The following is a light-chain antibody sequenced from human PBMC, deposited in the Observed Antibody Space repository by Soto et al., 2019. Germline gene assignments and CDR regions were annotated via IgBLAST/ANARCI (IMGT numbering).Light chain of an antibody. CDR2: EVS. CDR1: SSDVGSYNY. J-gene: IGLJ3*02. V-gene: IGLV2-23*02. CDR3: CSYAGSSTWV. Sequence: QSVLTQPASVSGSPGQSITISCTGTSSDVGSYNYVSWYQQHPGKAPALIISEVSNRPSGVSSRFSGSKSGNTASLTISGLQAEDEADYYCCSYAGSSTWVFGGGTKLTVL.